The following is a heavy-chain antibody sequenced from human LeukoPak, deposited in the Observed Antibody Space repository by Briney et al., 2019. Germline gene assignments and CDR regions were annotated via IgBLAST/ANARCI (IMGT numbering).Heavy chain of an antibody. Sequence: GGSLRLSCAASGFTFSSYSMNWVRQAPGKGLEWVSTIGGSGGSTYYADSVKGRFTISRDNSKNTLYLQMNSLRAEDTAVYYCAKMPTHYYYYYYMDVWGKGTTVTVSS. CDR3: AKMPTHYYYYYYMDV. V-gene: IGHV3-23*01. CDR2: IGGSGGST. CDR1: GFTFSSYS. J-gene: IGHJ6*03. D-gene: IGHD2-2*01.